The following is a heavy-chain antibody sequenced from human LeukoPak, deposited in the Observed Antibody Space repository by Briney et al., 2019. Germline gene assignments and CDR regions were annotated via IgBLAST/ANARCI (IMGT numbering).Heavy chain of an antibody. CDR3: ARSGWRYCSSTSCCSWFDP. CDR2: ISSSSSYI. D-gene: IGHD2-2*01. CDR1: GYTFSRYS. V-gene: IGHV3-21*01. J-gene: IGHJ5*02. Sequence: NPGGARRLYCESSGYTFSRYSMNWVRQATGKGLEWVSSISSSSSYIYYADSVKGRFTISRDNAKNSLYLQMNSLRAEDTAVYYCARSGWRYCSSTSCCSWFDPWGQGTLVTVSS.